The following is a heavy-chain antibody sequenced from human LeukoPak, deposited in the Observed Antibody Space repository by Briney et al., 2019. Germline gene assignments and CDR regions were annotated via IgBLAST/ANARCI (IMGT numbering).Heavy chain of an antibody. CDR3: ARGYSSGWFDY. J-gene: IGHJ4*02. D-gene: IGHD6-19*01. CDR1: GFTFSSYS. V-gene: IGHV3-21*01. Sequence: PGGSLRLSCAASGFTFSSYSMNWVRHAPGKGLEWVSCISSSSSYIYYAVSVKGRFTISRDNAKNSLYLQMNSLRAEDTAVYYCARGYSSGWFDYWGQGTLVTVSS. CDR2: ISSSSSYI.